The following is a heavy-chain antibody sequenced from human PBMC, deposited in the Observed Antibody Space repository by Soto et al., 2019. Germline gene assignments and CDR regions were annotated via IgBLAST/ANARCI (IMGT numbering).Heavy chain of an antibody. Sequence: ASVKVSCKASGYTFTTYYIHWVRQAPGQGLEWMGMINPNGGRTRYAQKLQGRVTMTTDTSTSTAYMELRSLRSDDTAVYYCARDTAAAGIFDYWGQGTLVTVSS. CDR3: ARDTAAAGIFDY. D-gene: IGHD6-13*01. J-gene: IGHJ4*02. CDR1: GYTFTTYY. V-gene: IGHV1-46*01. CDR2: INPNGGRT.